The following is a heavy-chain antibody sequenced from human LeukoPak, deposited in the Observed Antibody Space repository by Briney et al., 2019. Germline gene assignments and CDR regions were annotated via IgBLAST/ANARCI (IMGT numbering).Heavy chain of an antibody. J-gene: IGHJ4*02. CDR2: INHTGIT. D-gene: IGHD3-10*01. CDR1: GASFSAYY. V-gene: IGHV4-34*01. Sequence: SETLSLTCAVSGASFSAYYWSWIRQPPEKGLEWLGEINHTGITDYNPSLKSRVTISVDTSKNQFSLRLSSVTAADSAVYYCARRTRSGDFIDYWGQGTLVTVSS. CDR3: ARRTRSGDFIDY.